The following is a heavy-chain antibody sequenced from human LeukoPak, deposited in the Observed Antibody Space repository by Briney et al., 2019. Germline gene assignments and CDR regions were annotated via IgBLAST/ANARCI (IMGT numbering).Heavy chain of an antibody. Sequence: GGSLILSCAASEFTFSSYAMHWVRQAPGKGLEWVALVSNDGGDKYYADSVKGRFTISRDNSKNTLYLQMNSLRGEDTGVYYCAKAHLLDWLLPFDYWGQGTLVTVSS. CDR2: VSNDGGDK. V-gene: IGHV3-30*18. CDR3: AKAHLLDWLLPFDY. D-gene: IGHD3/OR15-3a*01. CDR1: EFTFSSYA. J-gene: IGHJ4*02.